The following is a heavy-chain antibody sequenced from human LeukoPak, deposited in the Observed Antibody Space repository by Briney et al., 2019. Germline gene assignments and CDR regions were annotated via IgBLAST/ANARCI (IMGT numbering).Heavy chain of an antibody. CDR2: ITSRGSTI. CDR3: ARWLRGIADEDGVDV. CDR1: GFTLSDYY. J-gene: IGHJ6*02. V-gene: IGHV3-11*01. D-gene: IGHD6-13*01. Sequence: GGSLRLSYAASGFTLSDYYLTWIRPAPGKGLEWGSYITSRGSTIYHADSVKGRFTISRDNAKNSLYLQMNSLRAEDTAVYYCARWLRGIADEDGVDVWGQGTSVTVSS.